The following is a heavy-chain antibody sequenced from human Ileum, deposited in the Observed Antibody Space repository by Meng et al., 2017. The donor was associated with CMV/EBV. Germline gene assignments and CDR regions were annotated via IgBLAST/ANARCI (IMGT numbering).Heavy chain of an antibody. J-gene: IGHJ3*02. D-gene: IGHD4-17*01. CDR2: VSWNSGTL. CDR3: TKDMYGDGNAFDM. CDR1: GFTFDDYA. V-gene: IGHV3-9*01. Sequence: GGSLRLSCAASGFTFDDYAMNWVRQVPGKGLEWVSGVSWNSGTLTYADSVKGRFIISRDNTKKFLYLQMNSLRVEDTALYFCTKDMYGDGNAFDMWGLGTMVTVSS.